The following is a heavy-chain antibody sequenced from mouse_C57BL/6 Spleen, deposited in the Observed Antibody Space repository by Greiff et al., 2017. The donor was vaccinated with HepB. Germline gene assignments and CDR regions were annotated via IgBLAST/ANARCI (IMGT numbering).Heavy chain of an antibody. CDR1: GYSFTGYY. D-gene: IGHD2-1*01. J-gene: IGHJ4*01. CDR2: INPSTGGT. Sequence: VQLQQSGPELVKPGASVKISCKASGYSFTGYYMNWVKQSPEKSLEWIGEINPSTGGTTYNQKFKAKATLTVDKSSSTAYMQLKSLTSEDSAVYYCASIYYGNYDYAMDYWGQGTSVTVSS. V-gene: IGHV1-42*01. CDR3: ASIYYGNYDYAMDY.